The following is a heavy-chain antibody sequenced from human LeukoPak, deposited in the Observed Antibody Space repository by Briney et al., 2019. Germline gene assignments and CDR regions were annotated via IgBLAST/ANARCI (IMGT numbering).Heavy chain of an antibody. D-gene: IGHD3-3*01. Sequence: SVKVSCKASGFTFASSIIQWVRQARGQRLEWIGWIVVGSGNTNYAQKFQERVTITRDMSTSTAYMELSSLRPEDTAVYYCAVRDYDFWRGYHSWGQGTLVTVSS. CDR2: IVVGSGNT. V-gene: IGHV1-58*02. CDR1: GFTFASSI. J-gene: IGHJ4*02. CDR3: AVRDYDFWRGYHS.